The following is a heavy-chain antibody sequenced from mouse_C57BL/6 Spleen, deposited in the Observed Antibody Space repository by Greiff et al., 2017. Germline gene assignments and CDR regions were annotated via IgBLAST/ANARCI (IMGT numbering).Heavy chain of an antibody. D-gene: IGHD2-4*01. CDR3: ARGDYDYDEGFAY. CDR2: IDPSDSET. Sequence: VQLQQPGAELVRPGSSVKLSCKASGYTFTRYWMHWVKQRPIQGLEWIGNIDPSDSETHYNQKFKDKATLTVDKSSSTAYMQLSSLTSEDSAVYYCARGDYDYDEGFAYWGQGTLVTVSA. J-gene: IGHJ3*01. V-gene: IGHV1-52*01. CDR1: GYTFTRYW.